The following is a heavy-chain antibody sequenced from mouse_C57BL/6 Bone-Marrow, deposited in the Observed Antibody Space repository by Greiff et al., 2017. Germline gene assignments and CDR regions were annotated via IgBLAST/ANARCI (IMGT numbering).Heavy chain of an antibody. CDR1: GYAFSSSW. J-gene: IGHJ2*01. CDR3: ARGETVVDFDY. D-gene: IGHD1-1*01. Sequence: VHLVESGPELVKPGASVKISCKASGYAFSSSWMNWVKQRPGKGLEWIGRIYPGDGDTNYNGKFKGKATLTADKSSSTAYMQLSSLTSEDSAVYFCARGETVVDFDYWGQGTTLTVSS. V-gene: IGHV1-82*01. CDR2: IYPGDGDT.